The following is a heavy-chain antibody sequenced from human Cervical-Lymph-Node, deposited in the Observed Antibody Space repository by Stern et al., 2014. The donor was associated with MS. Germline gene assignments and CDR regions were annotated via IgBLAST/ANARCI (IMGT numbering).Heavy chain of an antibody. V-gene: IGHV2-5*02. J-gene: IGHJ4*02. CDR2: IYWDDDK. CDR3: VHSPITGNGLNFDY. Sequence: QITLKESGPTLVKPTQTLTLTCTFSGFSLINVGVGVGLIRQPPGKALEWLALIYWDDDKRYSPSLSKRLTITKDTSKNHVVLTMTNMEPVDTGTYYCVHSPITGNGLNFDYWGQGTLVTVSS. D-gene: IGHD1-20*01. CDR1: GFSLINVGVG.